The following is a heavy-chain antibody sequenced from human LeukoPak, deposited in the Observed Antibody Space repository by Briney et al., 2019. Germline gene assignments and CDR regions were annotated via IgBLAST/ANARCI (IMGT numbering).Heavy chain of an antibody. CDR3: ARGRSATYFDY. CDR1: GFIFRNYD. J-gene: IGHJ4*02. Sequence: PGGSLRLSCAVSGFIFRNYDMHWVRLAPGKGLEWVAFISYDGTDKYYAESVKGRFIISRDNSKSTLYLQMNSLRAEDTAVYYCARGRSATYFDYWGQGTLVTVSS. D-gene: IGHD3-3*01. V-gene: IGHV3-30*03. CDR2: ISYDGTDK.